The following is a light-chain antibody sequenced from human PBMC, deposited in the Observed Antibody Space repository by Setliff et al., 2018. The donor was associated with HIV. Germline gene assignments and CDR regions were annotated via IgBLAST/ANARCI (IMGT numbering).Light chain of an antibody. CDR3: KSYTGSSPLYV. J-gene: IGLJ1*01. CDR1: NSDVGGYNY. CDR2: DVS. Sequence: QSALTQPASVSGTPGQSITISCIGTNSDVGGYNYVSWYQQRPGKAPKLLIYDVSDRPSGVSRRFSGSKSGNTASLTISGLQAEDEADYYCKSYTGSSPLYVFGSGTKVTVL. V-gene: IGLV2-14*03.